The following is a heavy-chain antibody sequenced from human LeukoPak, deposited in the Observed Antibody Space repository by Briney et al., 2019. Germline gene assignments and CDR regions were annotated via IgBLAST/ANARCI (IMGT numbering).Heavy chain of an antibody. Sequence: SETLSLTCTVSGGSISGSYWSWIRQPPGKGLEWIAYMYNSGSTNYNPSLKSRVTISIDTSKNQFSLKLSSVTAADTAVYYCARDIRSIAAAGAWFDPWGQGTLVTVSS. CDR2: MYNSGST. CDR3: ARDIRSIAAAGAWFDP. J-gene: IGHJ5*02. V-gene: IGHV4-59*12. D-gene: IGHD6-13*01. CDR1: GGSISGSY.